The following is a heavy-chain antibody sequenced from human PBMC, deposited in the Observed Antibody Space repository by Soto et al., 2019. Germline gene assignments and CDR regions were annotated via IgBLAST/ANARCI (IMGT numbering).Heavy chain of an antibody. D-gene: IGHD2-21*01. Sequence: ASVKVSCKTAGYSFTDYAILWMRQAPGQALEWMGWIAAGNGNTGFSQKFQGRVTVTRDTSATTAYMELTSLRSEDTAVYYCAKGSRMWTPDYWGPENPVTV. CDR3: AKGSRMWTPDY. CDR1: GYSFTDYA. V-gene: IGHV1-3*01. J-gene: IGHJ4*02. CDR2: IAAGNGNT.